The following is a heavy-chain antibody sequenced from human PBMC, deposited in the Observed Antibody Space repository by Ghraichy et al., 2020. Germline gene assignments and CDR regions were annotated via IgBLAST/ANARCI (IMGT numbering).Heavy chain of an antibody. D-gene: IGHD3-22*01. CDR1: GGSISINTHY. J-gene: IGHJ4*02. Sequence: SETLSLTCTVSGGSISINTHYWGWIRQPPGKGLEWIASIYHSGSTYYNPSLKSRVTIFVDTSKNQFSLKLTSVTAADTGVYYCARLLYDRSGYYYFDYWGQGTLVTVSA. CDR3: ARLLYDRSGYYYFDY. V-gene: IGHV4-39*01. CDR2: IYHSGST.